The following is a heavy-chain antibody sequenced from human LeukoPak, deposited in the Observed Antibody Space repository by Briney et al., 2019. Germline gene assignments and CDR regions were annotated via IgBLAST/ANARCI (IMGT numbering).Heavy chain of an antibody. CDR2: IIPIFGTA. Sequence: GASVKVSCKASGGTFSIYAISWVRQAPGQGLEWMGGIIPIFGTANYAQKFQGRVTITADKSTSTAYMELSSLRSEDTAVYYCARETHTMVRGVIKGSNWFDPWGQGTLVTVSS. J-gene: IGHJ5*02. CDR1: GGTFSIYA. D-gene: IGHD3-10*01. V-gene: IGHV1-69*06. CDR3: ARETHTMVRGVIKGSNWFDP.